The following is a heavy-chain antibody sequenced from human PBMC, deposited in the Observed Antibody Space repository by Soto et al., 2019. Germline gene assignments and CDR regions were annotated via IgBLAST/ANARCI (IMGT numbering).Heavy chain of an antibody. D-gene: IGHD6-13*01. CDR1: GGTFSSYA. CDR2: IIPIFGTA. J-gene: IGHJ3*02. Sequence: SVKVSCKASGGTFSSYAISWVRQAPGQGLEWMGGIIPIFGTANYAQKFQGRVTITADESTSTAYMELSSLRSEDTAVYYCARVLGYNSSWWRHTAFDIWGQGTMVTVSS. V-gene: IGHV1-69*13. CDR3: ARVLGYNSSWWRHTAFDI.